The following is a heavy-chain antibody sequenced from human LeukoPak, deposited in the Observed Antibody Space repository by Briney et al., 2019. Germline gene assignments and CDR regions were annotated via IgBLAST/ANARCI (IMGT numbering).Heavy chain of an antibody. CDR3: ARDQRWFDY. Sequence: GGSLRLSCVASGFTFSNYWMMWVRQAPGKGLEWVANIKEDGSKSDYADSVEGRFTISRDNAKKSMYLQMTSLRADDTAVYYCARDQRWFDYWGQGTLVTVSA. CDR2: IKEDGSKS. V-gene: IGHV3-7*05. J-gene: IGHJ4*02. CDR1: GFTFSNYW. D-gene: IGHD2-15*01.